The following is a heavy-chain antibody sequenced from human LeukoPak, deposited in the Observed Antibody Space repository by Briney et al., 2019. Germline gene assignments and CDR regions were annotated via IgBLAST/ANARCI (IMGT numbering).Heavy chain of an antibody. CDR1: GGSISSYY. V-gene: IGHV4-59*01. Sequence: SETMSLTCTVSGGSISSYYWSWIRQPPGKGLEWIGYIYYSGSTNYNPSLKSRVTISVDTSKNQFSLKLSSVTAADTAVYYCARNDFWSGYDAFDIWGQGTMVTVSS. CDR2: IYYSGST. D-gene: IGHD3-3*01. J-gene: IGHJ3*02. CDR3: ARNDFWSGYDAFDI.